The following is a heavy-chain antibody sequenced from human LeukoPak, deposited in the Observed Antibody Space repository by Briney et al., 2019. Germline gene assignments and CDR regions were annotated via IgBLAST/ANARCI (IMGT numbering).Heavy chain of an antibody. CDR3: ARQPPPLYYFDY. Sequence: PSETLSLTCTVSGGSINNYYWSWIRQPAGKGLEWIGRIYTRGSTNYNPSLKSRVTMSVDTSKNQFSLKLSSVTAADTAVYYCARQPPPLYYFDYWGQGTLVTVSS. V-gene: IGHV4-4*07. CDR2: IYTRGST. J-gene: IGHJ4*02. D-gene: IGHD1-14*01. CDR1: GGSINNYY.